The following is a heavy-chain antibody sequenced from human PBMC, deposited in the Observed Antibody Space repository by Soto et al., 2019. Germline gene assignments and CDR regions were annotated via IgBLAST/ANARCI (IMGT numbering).Heavy chain of an antibody. Sequence: PSETLSLTCTVSGGSISSYYWSWIRQPPGKGLEWIGYIYYSGSTNYNPSLMSRVAISVDTSKNQFSLKLSSVTAADTAVYYCAARGDLWFGELYYYSSAAPNNWFDPWGQGTLVTVSS. D-gene: IGHD3-10*01. CDR2: IYYSGST. CDR1: GGSISSYY. CDR3: AARGDLWFGELYYYSSAAPNNWFDP. V-gene: IGHV4-59*01. J-gene: IGHJ5*02.